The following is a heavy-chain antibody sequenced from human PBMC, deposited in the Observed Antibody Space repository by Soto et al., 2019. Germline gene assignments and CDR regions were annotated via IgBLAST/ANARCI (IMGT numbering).Heavy chain of an antibody. CDR3: TRQTDAVQWLVVPTDYNFDY. J-gene: IGHJ4*02. CDR1: GFTFGGSA. D-gene: IGHD6-19*01. V-gene: IGHV3-73*01. Sequence: PVGSLRPSCAASGFTFGGSAMHWVRQASGKGLEWVGHIRSKTNSYATAYAESVKGRFTISRDDSMNTAYLQMNSLKTEDTAVYFCTRQTDAVQWLVVPTDYNFDYWGQGTLVTVSS. CDR2: IRSKTNSYAT.